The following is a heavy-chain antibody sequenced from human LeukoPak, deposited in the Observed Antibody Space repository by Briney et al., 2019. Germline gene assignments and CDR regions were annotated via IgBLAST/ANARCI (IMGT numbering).Heavy chain of an antibody. CDR2: INPNSGGT. J-gene: IGHJ4*02. V-gene: IGHV1-2*02. Sequence: GASVKVSCKASGYTFTSYGISWVRQAPGQGLEWMGWINPNSGGTNYAQKFQGRVTMTRDTSISTAYMELSRLRSDDTAVYYCARVLTGTTASGDYWGQGTLVTVSS. CDR3: ARVLTGTTASGDY. D-gene: IGHD1-7*01. CDR1: GYTFTSYG.